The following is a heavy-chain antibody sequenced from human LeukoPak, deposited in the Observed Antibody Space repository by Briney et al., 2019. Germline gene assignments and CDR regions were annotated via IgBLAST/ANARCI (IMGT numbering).Heavy chain of an antibody. V-gene: IGHV1-69*06. CDR2: IIPIFGTA. D-gene: IGHD3-22*01. Sequence: EASVKVSCKASGGTFSSYAISWVRQAPGQGLEWMGGIIPIFGTANYAQKFQGRVTITADKSTSTAYMELSSLRSEDTAVYYCASEHYYDSSGYYDYYYYGMDVWGQGTTVTVSS. J-gene: IGHJ6*02. CDR1: GGTFSSYA. CDR3: ASEHYYDSSGYYDYYYYGMDV.